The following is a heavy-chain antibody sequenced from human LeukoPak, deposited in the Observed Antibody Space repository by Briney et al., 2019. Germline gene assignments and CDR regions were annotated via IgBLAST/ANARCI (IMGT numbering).Heavy chain of an antibody. CDR2: ITGNGGST. V-gene: IGHV3-23*01. D-gene: IGHD3-3*01. Sequence: GGSLRLSCAASGFTFSSNAMSWVRQAPGKGLEWVSVITGNGGSTYYADSVKGRFTISRDNSKNTLSLQMNSLRAEDTAVYYCAKDAVAPWSGGDYFDYWGQGTLVTVSS. CDR3: AKDAVAPWSGGDYFDY. CDR1: GFTFSSNA. J-gene: IGHJ4*02.